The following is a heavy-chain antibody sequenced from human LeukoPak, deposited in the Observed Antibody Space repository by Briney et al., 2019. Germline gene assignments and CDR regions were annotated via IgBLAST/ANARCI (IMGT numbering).Heavy chain of an antibody. Sequence: SETLSLTCTASGVSVSGYYWSWVRQPPGKGLECIAYIYYNGATLYSPSFKSRLTMAVDTSGNHFSLKLTSVTAADTAVYYCARHDAVPVIRRGFDFWGQGTLVTVSS. CDR1: GVSVSGYY. CDR2: IYYNGAT. V-gene: IGHV4-59*08. CDR3: ARHDAVPVIRRGFDF. J-gene: IGHJ4*02. D-gene: IGHD2-21*02.